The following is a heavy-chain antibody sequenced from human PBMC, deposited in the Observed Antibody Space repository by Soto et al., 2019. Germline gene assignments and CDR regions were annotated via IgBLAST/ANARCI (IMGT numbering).Heavy chain of an antibody. D-gene: IGHD2-8*01. J-gene: IGHJ4*02. CDR3: AKEQSVYAIPSPSPSGGFDY. Sequence: EVQLLESGGGLVQPWGSLSLSCAASGFPFSSYAMSWVRQAPGKGLEWVSAIRGSGGSTYYADSVKGRFTISRDNSKNTLYRLRNSLRADDTAVYHCAKEQSVYAIPSPSPSGGFDYWGQRTLVIVTS. CDR1: GFPFSSYA. CDR2: IRGSGGST. V-gene: IGHV3-23*01.